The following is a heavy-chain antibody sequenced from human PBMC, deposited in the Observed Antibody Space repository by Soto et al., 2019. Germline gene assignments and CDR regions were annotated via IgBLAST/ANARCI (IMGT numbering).Heavy chain of an antibody. Sequence: ASVKVSCKASGYTFTGYFIHWVRQAPGQGLEWMGYINPNSGATKYAPRFQGRVTMTRDTSISTAYMELSRLRSDDTAVYYCARGSPTTVVTPPYYYYYYGMDVWGQGTTVTVSS. V-gene: IGHV1-2*02. J-gene: IGHJ6*02. CDR2: INPNSGAT. D-gene: IGHD4-17*01. CDR3: ARGSPTTVVTPPYYYYYYGMDV. CDR1: GYTFTGYF.